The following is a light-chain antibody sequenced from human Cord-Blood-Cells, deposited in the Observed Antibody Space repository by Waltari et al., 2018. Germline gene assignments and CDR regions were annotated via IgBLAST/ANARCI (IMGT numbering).Light chain of an antibody. CDR1: QSVLYSSNNKNY. CDR2: WAS. V-gene: IGKV4-1*01. CDR3: QQYYSTPQT. J-gene: IGKJ1*01. Sequence: DIVMTQFPDSLAVSLGERATINCKFSQSVLYSSNNKNYLAWYQQKPGQPPKLLIYWASTRESGVPDRFSGSGSGTDFTLTISSLQAEDVAVYYCQQYYSTPQTFGQGTKVEIK.